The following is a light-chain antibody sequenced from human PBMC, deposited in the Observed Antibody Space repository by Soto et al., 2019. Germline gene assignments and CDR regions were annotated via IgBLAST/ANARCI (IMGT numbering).Light chain of an antibody. CDR2: KAS. CDR3: HHYNHWYT. Sequence: DIQMTQSPSTLSASVGDRVSITCRASQNINSWLAWYQQKPGKAPKLLIYKASSLQSGVTSRFSGSGTGTEFTLTIISPQHDDFATCHCHHYNHWYTFGQGTKLEIK. J-gene: IGKJ2*01. V-gene: IGKV1-5*03. CDR1: QNINSW.